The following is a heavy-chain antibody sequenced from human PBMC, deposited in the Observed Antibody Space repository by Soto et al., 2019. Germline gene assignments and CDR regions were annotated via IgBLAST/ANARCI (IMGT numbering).Heavy chain of an antibody. CDR1: GFTFSSYW. J-gene: IGHJ4*02. Sequence: GGSLRLSCAASGFTFSSYWMHWVRQVPGKGLVWVSGLNSDGSSTFYADSVEGRFTISRDNPKNTLYLQTDSLGAEDTAMYYCIRDYGDSASRYYFDFWGQGALVTVSS. V-gene: IGHV3-74*01. CDR2: LNSDGSST. CDR3: IRDYGDSASRYYFDF. D-gene: IGHD4-17*01.